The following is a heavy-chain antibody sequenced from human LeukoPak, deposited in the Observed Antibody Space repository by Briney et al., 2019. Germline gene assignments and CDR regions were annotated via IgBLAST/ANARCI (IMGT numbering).Heavy chain of an antibody. CDR1: GYTFTSYG. V-gene: IGHV1-18*01. D-gene: IGHD2-15*01. CDR3: ARVVVVAATEDPYYFDY. J-gene: IGHJ4*02. CDR2: ITAYNGNT. Sequence: GASVKVSCTASGYTFTSYGISWVRQAPRQGLEWMGWITAYNGNTSYAQKLQGKGTMTTDTSTSTAYMELRSLRSDDRAVYYCARVVVVAATEDPYYFDYWGQGTLVTVSS.